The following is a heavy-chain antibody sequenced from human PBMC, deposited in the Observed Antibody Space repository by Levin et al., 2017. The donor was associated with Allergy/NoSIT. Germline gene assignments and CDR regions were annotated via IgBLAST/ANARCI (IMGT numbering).Heavy chain of an antibody. D-gene: IGHD3-10*01. J-gene: IGHJ4*02. V-gene: IGHV2-70*11. Sequence: SGPTLVKPTQTLTLTCTFSGFSLTTSGMCVSWIRQPPGNALEWLARIDWDDDKYYSTSLKTRLTISRDTSKNQVVLKMTSMDPVDTATYYCARATNHYYGRGFDYWGQGTPVTVSS. CDR1: GFSLTTSGMC. CDR2: IDWDDDK. CDR3: ARATNHYYGRGFDY.